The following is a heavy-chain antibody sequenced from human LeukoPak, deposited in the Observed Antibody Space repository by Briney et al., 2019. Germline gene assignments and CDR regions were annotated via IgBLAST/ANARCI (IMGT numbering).Heavy chain of an antibody. J-gene: IGHJ3*02. V-gene: IGHV4-59*01. CDR3: ARDSYYDSSSTGAFDI. Sequence: PSETLSLTCTVSGGSISSYYWSWIRQPPGKGLELIGYIYYSGSTNYNPSLKSRVTISVDTSKNQFSLKLSSVTAADTAVYYCARDSYYDSSSTGAFDIWGQGTMVTVSS. CDR2: IYYSGST. D-gene: IGHD3-22*01. CDR1: GGSISSYY.